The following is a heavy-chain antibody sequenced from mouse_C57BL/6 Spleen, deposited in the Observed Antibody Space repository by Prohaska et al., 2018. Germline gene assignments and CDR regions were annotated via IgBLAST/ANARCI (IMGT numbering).Heavy chain of an antibody. CDR3: ARGGWLLHSYYAMDY. CDR2: IWGVGST. Sequence: LVAPSQSLSITCTVSGFSLTSYGVDWVRQSPGKGLEWLGVIWGVGSTNYNSALKSRLSISKDNSKSQVFLKMNSLQTDDTAMYYCARGGWLLHSYYAMDYWGQGTSVTVSS. V-gene: IGHV2-6*01. D-gene: IGHD2-3*01. CDR1: GFSLTSYG. J-gene: IGHJ4*01.